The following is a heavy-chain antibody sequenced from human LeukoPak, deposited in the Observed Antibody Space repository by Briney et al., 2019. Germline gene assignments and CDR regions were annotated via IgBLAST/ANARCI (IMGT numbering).Heavy chain of an antibody. D-gene: IGHD3-3*01. CDR3: ARRDGYYDFWSGYKGSFDY. V-gene: IGHV4-34*01. CDR2: INHSGST. CDR1: GGSFSGYY. J-gene: IGHJ4*02. Sequence: SETLSLTCAVYGGSFSGYYWSWIRQPPGKGLEWIGEINHSGSTNYNPSLKSRVTISVDTSKNQFSLKLSSVTAADTAVYYCARRDGYYDFWSGYKGSFDYWGQGTLVTVSS.